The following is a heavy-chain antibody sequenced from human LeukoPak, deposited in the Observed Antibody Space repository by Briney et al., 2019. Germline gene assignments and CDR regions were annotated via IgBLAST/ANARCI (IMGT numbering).Heavy chain of an antibody. CDR1: GVSITSGSYY. CDR3: ARAAAGTFDY. D-gene: IGHD6-13*01. CDR2: FCYSESI. J-gene: IGHJ4*02. V-gene: IGHV4-39*07. Sequence: SETLSLTCTVSGVSITSGSYYWGWIRQPPGKGLEWIGSFCYSESIHYNPSLKSRVTISVDTSKNQFSLKLSSVTAADTAVYYCARAAAGTFDYWGQGTLVTVSS.